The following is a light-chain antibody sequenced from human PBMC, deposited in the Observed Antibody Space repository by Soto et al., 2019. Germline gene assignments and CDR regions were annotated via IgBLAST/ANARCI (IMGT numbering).Light chain of an antibody. CDR1: QSITNW. CDR2: KAS. Sequence: TQSPSSLSASVGDRVTITCRASQSITNWLAWYQQKPGKAPKLLIYKASSLESGVPSRFSGSGSGTEFTLTISSLQPDDFATYYCQQYNSYSPWTFGQGTKVDIK. CDR3: QQYNSYSPWT. J-gene: IGKJ1*01. V-gene: IGKV1-5*03.